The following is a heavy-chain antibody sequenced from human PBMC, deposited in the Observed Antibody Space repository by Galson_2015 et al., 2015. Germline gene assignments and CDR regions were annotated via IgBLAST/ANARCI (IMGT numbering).Heavy chain of an antibody. V-gene: IGHV3-21*01. CDR2: ISSSSSYI. D-gene: IGHD2-15*01. CDR1: GFTFSSYS. CDR3: ARDREGSGGSPLGEFDY. Sequence: SLRLSCAASGFTFSSYSMNWVRQAPGKGLEWVSSISSSSSYIYYADSVKGRFTISRDNAKNSLYLQMNSLRAEDTAVYYCARDREGSGGSPLGEFDYWGQGTLVTVSS. J-gene: IGHJ4*02.